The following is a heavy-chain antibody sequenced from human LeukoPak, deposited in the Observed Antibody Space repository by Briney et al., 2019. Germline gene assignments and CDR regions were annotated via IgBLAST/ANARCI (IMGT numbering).Heavy chain of an antibody. CDR1: GGSISSHY. CDR2: IYYSGST. CDR3: ARGFPQGLRVVVPAATWRRNWFDP. D-gene: IGHD2-2*01. J-gene: IGHJ5*02. V-gene: IGHV4-59*11. Sequence: SETLSLTCTVSGGSISSHYWSWIRQPPGKGLEWIGYIYYSGSTNYNPSLKSRVTISVDTSKNQFSLKLSSVTAADTAVYYCARGFPQGLRVVVPAATWRRNWFDPWGQGTLVTVSS.